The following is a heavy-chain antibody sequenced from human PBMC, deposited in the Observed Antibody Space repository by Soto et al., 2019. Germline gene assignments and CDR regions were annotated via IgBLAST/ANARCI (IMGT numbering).Heavy chain of an antibody. CDR3: ARAGAVTTDYYYYGMDV. CDR2: ISYGGSNK. V-gene: IGHV3-30-3*01. CDR1: GFTFSSYA. Sequence: GGSLRLSCAASGFTFSSYAMHWVRQAPGKGLEWVAVISYGGSNKYYADSVKGRFTISRDNSEKTLYLQMNSQRADDTAVYYCARAGAVTTDYYYYGMDVWGQGTTVTVSS. D-gene: IGHD4-17*01. J-gene: IGHJ6*02.